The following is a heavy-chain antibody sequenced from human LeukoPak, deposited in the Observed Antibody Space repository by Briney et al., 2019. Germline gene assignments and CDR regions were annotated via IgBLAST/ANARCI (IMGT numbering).Heavy chain of an antibody. Sequence: GESLKISCKGSGYSFSSYWIGWVRQMPGKGLEWMGIIYPDDSDTRYSPSFQGQVTISADKSISTAYLQWSSLKASDTAMYYCASGDYDILPVGHYWGQGTLVTVSS. V-gene: IGHV5-51*01. CDR3: ASGDYDILPVGHY. CDR1: GYSFSSYW. J-gene: IGHJ4*02. CDR2: IYPDDSDT. D-gene: IGHD3-9*01.